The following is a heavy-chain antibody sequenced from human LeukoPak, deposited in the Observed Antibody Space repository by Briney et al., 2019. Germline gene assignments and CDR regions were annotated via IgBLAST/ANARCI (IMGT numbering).Heavy chain of an antibody. CDR3: ARGSSGGSNYFDY. CDR2: IYHSGST. J-gene: IGHJ4*02. V-gene: IGHV4-30-2*01. Sequence: SQTLSLTCAVSGGSISSGGYSWSWIRQPPGKGLGWIGYIYHSGSTYYNPSLKSRVTISVDRSKNQFSLKLSSVTAADTAVYYCARGSSGGSNYFDYWGQGTLVTVSS. D-gene: IGHD3-10*01. CDR1: GGSISSGGYS.